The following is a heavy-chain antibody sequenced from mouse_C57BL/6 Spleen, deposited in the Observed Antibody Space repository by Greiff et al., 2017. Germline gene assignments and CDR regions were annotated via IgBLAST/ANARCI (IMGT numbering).Heavy chain of an antibody. CDR1: GYTFTDYY. Sequence: EVQLQQSGPVLVKPGASVKMSCKASGYTFTDYYMNWVKQSHGKSLEWIGVINPYNGGTSYNQKFKGKATLTVDKSSSTAYMELNSLTSEDSAVYYCARSSGSSAWFAYWGQGTLVTVSA. CDR2: INPYNGGT. J-gene: IGHJ3*01. D-gene: IGHD1-1*01. CDR3: ARSSGSSAWFAY. V-gene: IGHV1-19*01.